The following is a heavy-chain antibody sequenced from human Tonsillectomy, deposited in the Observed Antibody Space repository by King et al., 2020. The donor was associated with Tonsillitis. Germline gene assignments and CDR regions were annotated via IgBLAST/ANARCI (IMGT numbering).Heavy chain of an antibody. V-gene: IGHV3-53*04. D-gene: IGHD3-10*01. CDR2: IYSGGST. J-gene: IGHJ6*02. Sequence: VQLVESGGGLVQPGGSLRLSCAASGFIVSSSYMSWVRQAPGKGLEWVSIIYSGGSTYYADSVKGRFTISSHNSKNTLYLQMNSLRGEDTAVYYCAKVDLITMARGAPQVVYCYYGMDVWGQGTTVTVSS. CDR1: GFIVSSSY. CDR3: AKVDLITMARGAPQVVYCYYGMDV.